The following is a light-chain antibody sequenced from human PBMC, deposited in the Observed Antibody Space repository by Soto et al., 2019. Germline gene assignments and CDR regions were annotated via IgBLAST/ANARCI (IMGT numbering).Light chain of an antibody. CDR3: QQYNNWPRT. V-gene: IGKV3-15*01. J-gene: IGKJ1*01. Sequence: EIVMTQYPASLRVSPGARVTLYCRASQSVSINLAWYQQKPGQAPRLLIYGASTRATGIPARFSGSGSGTEFTLTISSLQSEDFAVYYCQQYNNWPRTFGQGTKVDIK. CDR2: GAS. CDR1: QSVSIN.